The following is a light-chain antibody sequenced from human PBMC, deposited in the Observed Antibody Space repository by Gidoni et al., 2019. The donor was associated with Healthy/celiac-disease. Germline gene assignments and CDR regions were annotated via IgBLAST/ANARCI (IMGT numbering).Light chain of an antibody. CDR2: VGS. CDR3: VRALQTPGT. J-gene: IGKJ1*01. CDR1: QSILNSNGYNY. V-gene: IGKV2-28*01. Sequence: DIVLTQYQLYLHVTPGEPASISCRSSQSILNSNGYNYLEWDLQKQGPSPQLLIYVGSNRASGVPDRFSCSGSGTDFPLKISRVEAEDVGVSCCVRALQTPGTFGPGTKVEI.